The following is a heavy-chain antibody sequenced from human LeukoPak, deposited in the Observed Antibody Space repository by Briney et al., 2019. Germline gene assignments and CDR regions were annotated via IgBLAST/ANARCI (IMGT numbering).Heavy chain of an antibody. CDR1: GGSISPYY. CDR3: ARELTSTVSGYAYFVY. CDR2: IYYSGHT. Sequence: PSETLSLTCTVSGGSISPYYWTCIRQPPGKGLEWIGYIYYSGHTNYSPSLKSRVTISVDTSKNQFSLKLSSVTAADTAVYYCARELTSTVSGYAYFVYWGQGTLVTVSS. D-gene: IGHD5-12*01. V-gene: IGHV4-59*01. J-gene: IGHJ4*02.